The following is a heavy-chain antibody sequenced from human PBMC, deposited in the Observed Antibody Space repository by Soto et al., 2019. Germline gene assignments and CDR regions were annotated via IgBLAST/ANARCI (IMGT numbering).Heavy chain of an antibody. V-gene: IGHV3-30*18. CDR2: ISIRGGDE. CDR3: ANAPRRYHTVVVPAAPLHFDY. CDR1: GFTFSSYA. D-gene: IGHD2-2*01. J-gene: IGHJ4*02. Sequence: GGSLRLSCAASGFTFSSYAMHWARQAPGKGLEWVTVISIRGGDEYYAESVRGRFTISRDDSKNTLYLQMDSLRVEDTAVYYCANAPRRYHTVVVPAAPLHFDYWGQGTRVTVSS.